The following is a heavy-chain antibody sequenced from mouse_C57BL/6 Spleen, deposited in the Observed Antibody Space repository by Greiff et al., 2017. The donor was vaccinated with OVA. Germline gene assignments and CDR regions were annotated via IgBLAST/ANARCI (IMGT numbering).Heavy chain of an antibody. J-gene: IGHJ3*01. CDR2: IYPGDGDT. V-gene: IGHV1-80*01. Sequence: QVQLQQSGAELVKPGASVKISCKASGYAFSSYWMNWVKQRPGKGLEWIGQIYPGDGDTNYNGKFKGKATLTADKSSSTAYMQLSSLTSEDSAVYFCARGGNDYGVFAYWGQGTLVTVSA. CDR3: ARGGNDYGVFAY. CDR1: GYAFSSYW. D-gene: IGHD2-4*01.